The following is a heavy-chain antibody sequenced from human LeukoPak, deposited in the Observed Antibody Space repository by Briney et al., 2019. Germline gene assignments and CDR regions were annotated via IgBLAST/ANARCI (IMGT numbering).Heavy chain of an antibody. J-gene: IGHJ4*02. V-gene: IGHV1-69*13. CDR1: GGTFSSYA. CDR3: ARDGRDGVYFDY. CDR2: IIPIFGTA. Sequence: SVKVSCKASGGTFSSYAISWVRQAPGQGLEWMGGIIPIFGTANYAQKFQGRVTITADESTSTAYMELSSLRSEDTAVYYCARDGRDGVYFDYWGQGTLVTVSS. D-gene: IGHD5-24*01.